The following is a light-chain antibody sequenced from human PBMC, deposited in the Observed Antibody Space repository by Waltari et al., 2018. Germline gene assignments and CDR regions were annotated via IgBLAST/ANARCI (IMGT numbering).Light chain of an antibody. Sequence: IVLTQSPGTLSLSPGERATLSCRASQSVGTFLVWYQQKPGPAPRLLIQGASTRATGTPDRFSGSGSGTDFSLTISRLEPEDFAMYYGQHYVRLPVTFGQGTKVEI. J-gene: IGKJ1*01. V-gene: IGKV3-20*01. CDR1: QSVGTF. CDR3: QHYVRLPVT. CDR2: GAS.